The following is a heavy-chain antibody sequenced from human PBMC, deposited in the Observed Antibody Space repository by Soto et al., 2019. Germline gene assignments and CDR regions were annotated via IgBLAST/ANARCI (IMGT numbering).Heavy chain of an antibody. J-gene: IGHJ6*02. Sequence: SVKVSCKASGGTFSSYAISWVRQAPGRGLEWMGGIIPIFGTANYAQKFQGRVTITADESTSTAYMELSSLRSEDTAVYYCARDNSGYSYGSYYYYGMDVWGQGTTVTVSS. D-gene: IGHD5-18*01. CDR1: GGTFSSYA. V-gene: IGHV1-69*13. CDR2: IIPIFGTA. CDR3: ARDNSGYSYGSYYYYGMDV.